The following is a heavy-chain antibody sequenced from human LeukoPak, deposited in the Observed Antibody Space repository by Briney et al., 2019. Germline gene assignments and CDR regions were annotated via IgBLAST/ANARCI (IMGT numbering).Heavy chain of an antibody. CDR1: GFTFSSYW. V-gene: IGHV3-7*01. CDR3: ARDEYYYDSSGYYSLDY. CDR2: IKQDGSEK. D-gene: IGHD3-22*01. J-gene: IGHJ4*02. Sequence: GGSLRLSCAASGFTFSSYWMSWVRQAPGKGLEWVANIKQDGSEKYYVDSVKGRFTISRDNAKNSLYLQMNSLRAEDTAVYYCARDEYYYDSSGYYSLDYWGQGTLVPVSS.